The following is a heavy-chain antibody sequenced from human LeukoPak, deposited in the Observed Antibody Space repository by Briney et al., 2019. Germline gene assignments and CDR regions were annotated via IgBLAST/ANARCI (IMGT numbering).Heavy chain of an antibody. CDR2: ISSSSSYI. CDR3: ARVGYSGYDYLCY. Sequence: GGSLRLSCAPSGFPFSSYSMNWVRQAPGKGVEWVSSISSSSSYIYYADSVKGRFTISRDNAKNSLYLQMNSLRAEDTAVYYCARVGYSGYDYLCYWGQGTLVTVSS. D-gene: IGHD5-12*01. V-gene: IGHV3-21*01. CDR1: GFPFSSYS. J-gene: IGHJ4*02.